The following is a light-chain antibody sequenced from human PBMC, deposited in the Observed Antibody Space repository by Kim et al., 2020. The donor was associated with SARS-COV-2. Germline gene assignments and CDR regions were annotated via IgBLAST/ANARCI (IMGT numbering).Light chain of an antibody. CDR2: GAS. CDR3: QQYNNWLTWT. J-gene: IGKJ1*01. CDR1: QSVSSN. Sequence: SPGDRATLSRRASQSVSSNLAWYQQKPGQAPRLLIYGASTRATGIPARFSGSGSGTEFTLTISSLQSEDFAVYYCQQYNNWLTWTFGQGTKVDIK. V-gene: IGKV3-15*01.